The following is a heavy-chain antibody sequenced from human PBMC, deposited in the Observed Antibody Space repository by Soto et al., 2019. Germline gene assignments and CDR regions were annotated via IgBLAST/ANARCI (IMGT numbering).Heavy chain of an antibody. CDR2: MFYSGLT. J-gene: IGHJ6*02. D-gene: IGHD2-15*01. CDR3: APLSVSLSGPYGIHV. V-gene: IGHV4-39*01. CDR1: GYSVTSSDYY. Sequence: LETLSFTCSVSGYSVTSSDYYWAWIRQPPGKGLEWIGSMFYSGLTYYNPSLKSRVTLSVDTSKNQFSVRLNSVTAADTAVYYCAPLSVSLSGPYGIHVWGQGTTVTVSS.